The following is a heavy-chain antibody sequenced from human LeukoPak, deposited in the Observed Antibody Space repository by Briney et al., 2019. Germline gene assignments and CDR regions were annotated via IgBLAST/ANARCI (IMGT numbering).Heavy chain of an antibody. CDR2: ISAYNGNT. V-gene: IGHV1-18*01. Sequence: GASVKVSCKASGYTFTSYGISWVRQAPGQGLEWMGWISAYNGNTNYAQKLQGRVTITADKSTSTAYMELSSLRSEDTAVYYCATMTTVDYYFDYWGQGTLVTVSS. D-gene: IGHD4-17*01. CDR1: GYTFTSYG. J-gene: IGHJ4*02. CDR3: ATMTTVDYYFDY.